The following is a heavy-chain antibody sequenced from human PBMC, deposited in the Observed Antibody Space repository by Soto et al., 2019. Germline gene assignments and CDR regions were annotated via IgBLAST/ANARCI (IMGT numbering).Heavy chain of an antibody. Sequence: QVHLVQSGAEVRKPGASVKVSCKGSGYTFTSYGIAWVRQAPGQGLEWMGWISAHNDNTNYAQKVQGRVTVTRDTSPSTAYMELRNLRSDGTAVYYCARGRYGDYWGQGALVTVSS. CDR2: ISAHNDNT. CDR3: ARGRYGDY. D-gene: IGHD1-1*01. CDR1: GYTFTSYG. J-gene: IGHJ4*02. V-gene: IGHV1-18*01.